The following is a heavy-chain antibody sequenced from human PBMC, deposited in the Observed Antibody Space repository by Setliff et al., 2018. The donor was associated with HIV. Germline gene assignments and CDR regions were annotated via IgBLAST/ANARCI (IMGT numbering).Heavy chain of an antibody. CDR2: IYSTGDT. CDR1: GGSISSGSYY. D-gene: IGHD3-22*01. J-gene: IGHJ4*02. V-gene: IGHV4-61*09. Sequence: SETLSLTCTVSGGSISSGSYYWSWIRQPAGKGLEWVGHIYSTGDTNYNPSLKSRVTLSADTSKNQLSLSLTSVTAADTAVYYCARVRLTMIMMVDYFDQWGQGTLVTV. CDR3: ARVRLTMIMMVDYFDQ.